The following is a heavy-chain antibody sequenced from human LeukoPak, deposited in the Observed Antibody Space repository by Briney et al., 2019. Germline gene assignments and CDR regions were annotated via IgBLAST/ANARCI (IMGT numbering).Heavy chain of an antibody. Sequence: ASVKVSCKASGYTFIAYYLHWVRQAPGQGLEWMGWINPNSGGTKYAQKFQGRVTMTRDTSISTAYMELSRLRSDDTAVYYCARGAGVTNGPLSLFQHWGQGTLVTVSS. D-gene: IGHD4-23*01. CDR1: GYTFIAYY. V-gene: IGHV1-2*02. CDR2: INPNSGGT. J-gene: IGHJ1*01. CDR3: ARGAGVTNGPLSLFQH.